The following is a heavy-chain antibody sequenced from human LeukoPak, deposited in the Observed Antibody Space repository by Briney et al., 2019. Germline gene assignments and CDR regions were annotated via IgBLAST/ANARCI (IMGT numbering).Heavy chain of an antibody. CDR3: ARTRRLYDHDAFDI. CDR2: IYPGDSDT. Sequence: GESLHFSCKGSGYSFNTYWIGGVRQMRGKGLEWMGIIYPGDSDTKYSPSFQGQVTISADTSISTSYLQWSSLKASDTALYYCARTRRLYDHDAFDIWGQGTMVTVSS. J-gene: IGHJ3*02. V-gene: IGHV5-51*01. CDR1: GYSFNTYW. D-gene: IGHD5/OR15-5a*01.